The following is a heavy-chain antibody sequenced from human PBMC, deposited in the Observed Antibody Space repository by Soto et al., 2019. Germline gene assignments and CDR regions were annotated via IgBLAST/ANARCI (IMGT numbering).Heavy chain of an antibody. CDR2: INHSGST. D-gene: IGHD3-10*01. V-gene: IGHV4-34*01. CDR1: GGSFSGYY. Sequence: QVQLQQWGAGLLKPSETLSLTCAVYGGSFSGYYWSWIRQPPGKGLEWIGEINHSGSTNYNPSLKSRVTISVDTSKNQFSLKLSSVTAADTAVYYCARVPHYYGSGSYYYRPYYFDYWGQGTLVTVSS. J-gene: IGHJ4*02. CDR3: ARVPHYYGSGSYYYRPYYFDY.